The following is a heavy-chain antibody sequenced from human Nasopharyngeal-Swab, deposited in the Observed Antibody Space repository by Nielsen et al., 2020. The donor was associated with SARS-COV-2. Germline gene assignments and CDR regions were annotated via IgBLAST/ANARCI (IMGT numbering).Heavy chain of an antibody. CDR1: EFTFSSYG. CDR3: AKVLRFLEWSGGMDV. D-gene: IGHD3-3*01. J-gene: IGHJ6*02. Sequence: GGSLRLSCAASEFTFSSYGMHWVRQAPGKGLEWVAVISYDGSNKYYADSVKGRFTISRDNSKNTLYLQMNSLRAEDTAVYYCAKVLRFLEWSGGMDVWGQGTTVTVSS. CDR2: ISYDGSNK. V-gene: IGHV3-30*18.